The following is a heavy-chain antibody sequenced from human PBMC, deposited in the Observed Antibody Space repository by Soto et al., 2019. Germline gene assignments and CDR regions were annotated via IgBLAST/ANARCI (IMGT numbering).Heavy chain of an antibody. CDR1: GYTFTGYY. CDR2: IHPNTGAT. Sequence: XXVKVSARASGYTFTGYYIHWLRHAPGQGLEWMGWIHPNTGATNCAQKFQGWVTMTRDTSISTAYMELSRLKYDDTAVYYCAREGGIGAAAYFDYWGQGALVTVSS. CDR3: AREGGIGAAAYFDY. V-gene: IGHV1-2*04. J-gene: IGHJ4*02. D-gene: IGHD6-13*01.